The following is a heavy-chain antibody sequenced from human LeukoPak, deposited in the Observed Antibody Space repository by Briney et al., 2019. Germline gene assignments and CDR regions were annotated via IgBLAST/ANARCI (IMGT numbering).Heavy chain of an antibody. CDR3: AVGWVTMVRGVMDV. D-gene: IGHD3-10*01. Sequence: VTVSCKASGYTFTSYGISWVRQAPGQGLEWMGWISAYNGNTNYAQKLQGRVTMTTDTSTSTAYMELRSLRSDDTAVYYCAVGWVTMVRGVMDVWGQGTTVTVSS. V-gene: IGHV1-18*01. CDR2: ISAYNGNT. J-gene: IGHJ6*02. CDR1: GYTFTSYG.